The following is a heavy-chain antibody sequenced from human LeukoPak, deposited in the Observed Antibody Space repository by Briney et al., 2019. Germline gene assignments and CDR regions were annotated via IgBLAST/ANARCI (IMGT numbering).Heavy chain of an antibody. V-gene: IGHV1-18*01. CDR3: ARDSSSRHRVPSHWFDP. CDR2: ISAYNGNT. J-gene: IGHJ5*02. CDR1: GYTFTSYG. D-gene: IGHD6-13*01. Sequence: ASVKVSCKASGYTFTSYGISWVRQAPGQGLEWMGWISAYNGNTNYAQKLQGRVTMTTDTSTSTAYMELRSLRSDDTAVYYCARDSSSRHRVPSHWFDPWGQGTLVTVSS.